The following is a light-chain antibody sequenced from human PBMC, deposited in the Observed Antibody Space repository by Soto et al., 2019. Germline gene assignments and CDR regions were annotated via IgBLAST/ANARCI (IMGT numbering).Light chain of an antibody. CDR1: SSDVGGYNY. V-gene: IGLV2-11*01. Sequence: QSALTQPRSVSGSPGQSVTISCTGTSSDVGGYNYVSWYQQHPGKAPKLMIYDVSKRPSGVPDRFSGSKSGNTASLTISGLQAGDEADYYCSSFAGSYTFVFGTGTKLTAL. CDR3: SSFAGSYTFV. J-gene: IGLJ1*01. CDR2: DVS.